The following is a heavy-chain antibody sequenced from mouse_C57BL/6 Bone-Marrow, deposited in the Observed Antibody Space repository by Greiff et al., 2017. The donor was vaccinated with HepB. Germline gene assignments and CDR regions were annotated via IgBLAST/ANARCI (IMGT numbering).Heavy chain of an antibody. D-gene: IGHD1-1*01. Sequence: EVQVVESGGGLVQPGGSMKLSCAASGFTFSDAWMYWVRQSPEKGLEWVAEIRNKANNHATYYAESVKGRFTISRDDSKSSVYLQMNSLRAEDTGIYDCQYYYGRSYYAMDYWGQGTSVTVSS. CDR3: QYYYGRSYYAMDY. V-gene: IGHV6-6*01. CDR1: GFTFSDAW. J-gene: IGHJ4*01. CDR2: IRNKANNHAT.